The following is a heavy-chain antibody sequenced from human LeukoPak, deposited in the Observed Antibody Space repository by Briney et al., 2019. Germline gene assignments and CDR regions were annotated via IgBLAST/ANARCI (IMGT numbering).Heavy chain of an antibody. Sequence: GGSLRLSCAASGFTFSSYWMHWVRQAPGKGLVWVSRINSDGSSTSYADSVKGRFTISRDNAKNTLYLQMNSLRAEDTAVYYCARNYDILTGYSPLDYWGQGTLVTVSS. CDR1: GFTFSSYW. J-gene: IGHJ4*02. CDR2: INSDGSST. CDR3: ARNYDILTGYSPLDY. D-gene: IGHD3-9*01. V-gene: IGHV3-74*01.